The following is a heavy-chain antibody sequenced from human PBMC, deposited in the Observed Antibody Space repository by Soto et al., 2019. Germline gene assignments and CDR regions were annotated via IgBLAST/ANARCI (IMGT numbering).Heavy chain of an antibody. CDR1: GYTFTSYG. CDR3: VRRHVSATGIDWFDP. V-gene: IGHV1-3*01. Sequence: ASVKVSCKASGYTFTSYGIHWVRQAPGQRLEWMGWINAANGDTKYSPKFQGRVTITRDTSASTAYMELSSLRSEDTAVYYCVRRHVSATGIDWFDPWGQGTLVTVSS. J-gene: IGHJ5*02. CDR2: INAANGDT. D-gene: IGHD6-13*01.